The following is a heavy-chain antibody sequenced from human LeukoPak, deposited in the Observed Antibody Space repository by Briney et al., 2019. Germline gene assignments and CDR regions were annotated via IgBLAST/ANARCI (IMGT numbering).Heavy chain of an antibody. D-gene: IGHD2/OR15-2a*01. CDR1: GGSISSYY. V-gene: IGHV4-59*08. CDR2: MYLIGGT. CDR3: ARQISPYGMDV. Sequence: PSETLSLTCTSSGGSISSYYWRWIGQSPGKGLEWIGYMYLIGGTNYNPSLKSRVTISVDTSKKQFFLKLTSVTATDTAVYYCARQISPYGMDVWGQGTTVIVSS. J-gene: IGHJ6*02.